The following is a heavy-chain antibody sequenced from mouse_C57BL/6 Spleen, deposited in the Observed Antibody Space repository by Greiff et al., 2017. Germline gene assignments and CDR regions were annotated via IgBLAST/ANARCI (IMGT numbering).Heavy chain of an antibody. CDR2: ISSGSSTI. J-gene: IGHJ4*01. V-gene: IGHV5-17*01. CDR3: ARLTGYYAMDY. Sequence: EVQGVESGGGLVQPGGSLKLSCAASGFTFSDYGMHWVRQAPEKGLEWVAYISSGSSTIYYADTVKGRFTISRDNAKNTLFLQMTSLRSEDTALYYCARLTGYYAMDYWGQGTSVTVSS. CDR1: GFTFSDYG. D-gene: IGHD4-1*01.